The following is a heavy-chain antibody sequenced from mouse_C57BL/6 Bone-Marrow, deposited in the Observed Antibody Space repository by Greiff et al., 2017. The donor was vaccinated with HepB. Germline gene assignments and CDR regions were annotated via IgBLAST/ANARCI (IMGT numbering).Heavy chain of an antibody. D-gene: IGHD1-1*01. CDR3: AREEDYGGDWFAY. J-gene: IGHJ3*01. Sequence: QVQLQQPGAELVKPGASVKLSCKASGYTFTSYWMQWVKQRPGQGLEWIGEIDPSDSYTNYNQKFKGKATLTVDTSSSTAYMQLSSLTSEDSAVYYCAREEDYGGDWFAYWGQGTLVTVSA. CDR1: GYTFTSYW. V-gene: IGHV1-50*01. CDR2: IDPSDSYT.